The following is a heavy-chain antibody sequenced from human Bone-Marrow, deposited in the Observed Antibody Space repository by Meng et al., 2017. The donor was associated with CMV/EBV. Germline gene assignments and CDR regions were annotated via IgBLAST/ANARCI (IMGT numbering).Heavy chain of an antibody. J-gene: IGHJ4*02. V-gene: IGHV1-2*02. CDR3: ARAGYSGSIYFDY. Sequence: ASVKVSCKASGGTFSSYAISWVRQAPGQGLEWMGWINPNSGGTNYAQKFQGRVTMTRDTSVSTAYMALCRLRSDDTAVYYCARAGYSGSIYFDYWGQGTLVTVSS. D-gene: IGHD6-13*01. CDR1: GGTFSSYA. CDR2: INPNSGGT.